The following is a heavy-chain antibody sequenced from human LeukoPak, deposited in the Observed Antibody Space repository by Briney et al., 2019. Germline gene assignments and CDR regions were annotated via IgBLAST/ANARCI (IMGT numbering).Heavy chain of an antibody. V-gene: IGHV3-15*01. CDR1: GFTFSNAW. J-gene: IGHJ3*02. CDR2: IKSKRDGETT. Sequence: GGSLRLSCAASGFTFSNAWMRWVRQAPGKGLEWVGQIKSKRDGETTDYAAPVKGRFTISRDDSKNTLYLQMDSLKTEDTAVYYCTTGHGDNRCYCGAFDIWGQGTTVTVSS. CDR3: TTGHGDNRCYCGAFDI. D-gene: IGHD4/OR15-4a*01.